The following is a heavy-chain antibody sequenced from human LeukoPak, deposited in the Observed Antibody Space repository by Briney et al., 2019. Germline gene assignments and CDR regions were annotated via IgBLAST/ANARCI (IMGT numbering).Heavy chain of an antibody. D-gene: IGHD3-22*01. CDR2: ISWNGRSI. CDR1: GFTFDDYV. V-gene: IGHV3-9*01. Sequence: GGSLRLSCAASGFTFDDYVMHWVRQAPGKGLEWVSGISWNGRSIGYADSVKGRFTISRDNSKNTLYLQMNSLRAEDTAVYYCARTMIVVVILDYWGQGTLVTVSS. J-gene: IGHJ4*02. CDR3: ARTMIVVVILDY.